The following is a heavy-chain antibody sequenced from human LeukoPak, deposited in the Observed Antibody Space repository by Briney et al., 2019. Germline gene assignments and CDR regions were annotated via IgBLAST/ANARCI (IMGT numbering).Heavy chain of an antibody. CDR2: MNPNSGNT. Sequence: ASVTVSCTASGYTFTSYDINWVRQATGQGHEGMGWMNPNSGNTGYAQKFQGRVTMTRYTSISTAYMELRSLRSEDTAVYYCARSGSVNNLRRGYYTWGWNYYGRNVGGQGTTLTVSS. D-gene: IGHD3-3*01. J-gene: IGHJ6*02. CDR3: ARSGSVNNLRRGYYTWGWNYYGRNV. CDR1: GYTFTSYD. V-gene: IGHV1-8*01.